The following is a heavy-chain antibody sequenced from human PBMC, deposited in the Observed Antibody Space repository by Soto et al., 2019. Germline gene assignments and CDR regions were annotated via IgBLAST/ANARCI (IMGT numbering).Heavy chain of an antibody. V-gene: IGHV4-34*01. D-gene: IGHD3-3*01. J-gene: IGHJ4*02. CDR3: ARGVDSWSGYLF. CDR2: IHHSGST. CDR1: GGSFDGCY. Sequence: SETLSLTCALYGGSFDGCYWSWIRQSPGKGLEWIGEIHHSGSTKYNPSLKSRVSLSVDTSTKQFSLKMTSMTAADRGVYYCARGVDSWSGYLFWGQGTTVTVSS.